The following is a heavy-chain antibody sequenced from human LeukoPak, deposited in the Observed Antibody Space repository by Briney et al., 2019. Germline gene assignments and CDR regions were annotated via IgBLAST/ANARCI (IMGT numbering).Heavy chain of an antibody. CDR1: GFTFSAYS. V-gene: IGHV3-21*01. CDR2: ITSTGNYI. Sequence: PGGSLRLSCAASGFTFSAYSMNWVRQAPGKGLEWVSSITSTGNYIYYADSLKGRFTISRDNTKNSLYLQMNSLRAEDTAVYYCARYDFWSAGGMDVWGKGTTVTVSS. J-gene: IGHJ6*03. CDR3: ARYDFWSAGGMDV. D-gene: IGHD3-3*01.